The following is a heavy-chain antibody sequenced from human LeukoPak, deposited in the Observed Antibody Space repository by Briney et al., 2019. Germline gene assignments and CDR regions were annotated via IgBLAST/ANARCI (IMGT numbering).Heavy chain of an antibody. CDR3: ARGSYYYDSSGYYYGY. CDR2: MNPNSGNT. V-gene: IGHV1-8*01. J-gene: IGHJ4*02. Sequence: ASVTVSCKASGYTFTSYDINWVRQATGQGLEWMGWMNPNSGNTGHAQKFQGRVTMTRNTSISTAYMELSSLRSEDTAVYYCARGSYYYDSSGYYYGYWGQGTLVTVSS. CDR1: GYTFTSYD. D-gene: IGHD3-22*01.